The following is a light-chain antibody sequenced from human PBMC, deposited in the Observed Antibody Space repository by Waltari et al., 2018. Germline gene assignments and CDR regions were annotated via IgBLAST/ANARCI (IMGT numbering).Light chain of an antibody. Sequence: QSALTQPPSASGSPGQSVPISCTGTSSDVGGHNFVSWYQQHPGKVPKLMIHEVSTRPSGVPDRFSGSKSGDTASLTVSGLQAEDEADYYCTSYAGSNILVFGGGTKLTVL. CDR1: SSDVGGHNF. CDR2: EVS. CDR3: TSYAGSNILV. J-gene: IGLJ2*01. V-gene: IGLV2-8*01.